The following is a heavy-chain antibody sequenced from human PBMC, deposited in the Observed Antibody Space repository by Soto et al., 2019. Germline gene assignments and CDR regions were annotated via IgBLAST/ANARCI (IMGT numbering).Heavy chain of an antibody. CDR3: AREDGYGDYPNVNWFDP. Sequence: GASVKVSCKASGYTFTSYAISWVRQAPGQGLEWMGWISAYNGNTNYAQKLQGRVTMTTDTSTSTAYMELRSLRSDDTAVYYCAREDGYGDYPNVNWFDPWGQGTLVTVSS. D-gene: IGHD4-17*01. CDR2: ISAYNGNT. V-gene: IGHV1-18*01. CDR1: GYTFTSYA. J-gene: IGHJ5*02.